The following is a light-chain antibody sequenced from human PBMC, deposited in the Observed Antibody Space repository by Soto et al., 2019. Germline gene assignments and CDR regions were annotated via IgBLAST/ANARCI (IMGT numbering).Light chain of an antibody. Sequence: QSALXXXXSXSGXXXXSITISXXGTSXXVGGYNYVSWYQQHPGKAPKFMIXXVSNRPSGVSTRFSGSKSGNTASLTISGLQAEDEADYYCNSYTTSNTRQIVFGTGTKVTVL. CDR3: NSYTTSNTRQIV. CDR2: XVS. CDR1: SXXVGGYNY. J-gene: IGLJ1*01. V-gene: IGLV2-14*01.